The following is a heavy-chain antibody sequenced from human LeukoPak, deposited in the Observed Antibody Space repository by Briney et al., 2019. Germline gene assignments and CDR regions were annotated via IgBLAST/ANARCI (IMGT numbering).Heavy chain of an antibody. J-gene: IGHJ6*02. Sequence: GRSLRLSCAASGFTFSSYAMHWVRQAPGKGLEWVAVISYDGSNKYYVDSVKGRSTISRDNSKNTLYLQMNSLRAEDTAVYYCARECYDILTGYPRPDRYYYYYGMDVWGQGTTVTVSS. V-gene: IGHV3-30-3*01. CDR1: GFTFSSYA. D-gene: IGHD3-9*01. CDR2: ISYDGSNK. CDR3: ARECYDILTGYPRPDRYYYYYGMDV.